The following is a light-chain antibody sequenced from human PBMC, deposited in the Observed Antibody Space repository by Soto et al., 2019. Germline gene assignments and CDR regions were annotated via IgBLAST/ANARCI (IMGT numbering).Light chain of an antibody. CDR3: QQYNNWPRWT. V-gene: IGKV3-20*01. CDR1: QSVSSSY. CDR2: GAS. Sequence: EIRLKQSPGALSLSTGERATLSCRASQSVSSSYLAWYQQKPGQAHRLLFYGASSRATGIPDRFSGSGSGTDFTLTISRLEPEDFAVYYCQQYNNWPRWTFGQRTKVDI. J-gene: IGKJ1*01.